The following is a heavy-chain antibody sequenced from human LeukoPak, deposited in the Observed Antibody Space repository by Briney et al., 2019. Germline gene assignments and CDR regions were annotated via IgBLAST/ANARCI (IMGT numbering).Heavy chain of an antibody. CDR2: IYSSRST. V-gene: IGHV4-4*07. Sequence: SETLSLTCTVSGGSMNNYYWNWIRQPAGKGLEWIGHIYSSRSTNYNPSLKSRVTMSIDTAKNQFFLKLSPVTAADTAVYYCARRTDYWGQGTLVTVSS. J-gene: IGHJ4*02. D-gene: IGHD1-14*01. CDR3: ARRTDY. CDR1: GGSMNNYY.